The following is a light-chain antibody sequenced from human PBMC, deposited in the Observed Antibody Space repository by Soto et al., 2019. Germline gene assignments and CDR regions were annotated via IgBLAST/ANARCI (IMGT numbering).Light chain of an antibody. V-gene: IGLV3-1*01. Sequence: SYELTQPPSVSVSPGRTASITCSGDKLGDKYTYWYQQKPGQSPVLVIYQDTKRPSGIPERFSGSNSGNTATLTISGTQAMDEADYYCQAWDSSTVVFGGGTKLTVL. J-gene: IGLJ2*01. CDR2: QDT. CDR3: QAWDSSTVV. CDR1: KLGDKY.